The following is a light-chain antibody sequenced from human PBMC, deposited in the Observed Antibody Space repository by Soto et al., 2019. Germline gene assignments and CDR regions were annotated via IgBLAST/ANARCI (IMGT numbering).Light chain of an antibody. Sequence: DIQMTQSPSSLSASLGDRVTITCRASQTISNYLNWYQQKSGRAHELLVYAAYNLQSGVQSRFTGSGSGTHFTLTISGLEPADFATYFCKQSYNTPITFGQGTRLEIK. V-gene: IGKV1-39*01. CDR2: AAY. J-gene: IGKJ5*01. CDR1: QTISNY. CDR3: KQSYNTPIT.